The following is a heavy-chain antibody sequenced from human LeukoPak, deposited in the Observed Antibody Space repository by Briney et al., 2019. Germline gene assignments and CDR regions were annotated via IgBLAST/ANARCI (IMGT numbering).Heavy chain of an antibody. J-gene: IGHJ4*02. CDR1: GFTFSSYW. CDR2: IKYDGSEK. V-gene: IGHV3-7*01. CDR3: ARDIEAAGLFLDY. D-gene: IGHD6-13*01. Sequence: GGSLRLSCAASGFTFSSYWMTWVRQAPGKGLEWVANIKYDGSEKDYMDSVKGRFTISGDNAKNSLYLQMNSLRAEDTAVYYCARDIEAAGLFLDYWGQGTLVTVSS.